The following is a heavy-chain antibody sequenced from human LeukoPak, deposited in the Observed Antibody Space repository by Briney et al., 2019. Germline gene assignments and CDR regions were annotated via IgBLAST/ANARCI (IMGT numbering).Heavy chain of an antibody. J-gene: IGHJ3*02. D-gene: IGHD2-2*01. CDR3: ARSHVPAAISDAFDI. Sequence: ASVKVSCKASGYTFTSYDINWVRQATGQGLEWMGWMDPNSGNTGYAQKFQGRVTITRNTSISTAYMELSSLRSEDTAVYYCARSHVPAAISDAFDIWGQGTMVTVSS. CDR1: GYTFTSYD. V-gene: IGHV1-8*03. CDR2: MDPNSGNT.